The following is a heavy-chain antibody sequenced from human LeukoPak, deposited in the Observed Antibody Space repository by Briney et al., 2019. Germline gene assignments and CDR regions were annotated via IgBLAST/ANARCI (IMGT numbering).Heavy chain of an antibody. CDR3: SRLSSGSYYVIDN. V-gene: IGHV4-38-2*01. CDR2: IYHSGST. J-gene: IGHJ4*02. Sequence: SETLSLTCAVSGYSISSGYYWGWIRQPPGKGLEWIGSIYHSGSTYYNPSLKSRVTISVDTSKYQFSLKLSLVTAANAAVDYCSRLSSGSYYVIDNGGQGTLVTVS. D-gene: IGHD1-26*01. CDR1: GYSISSGYY.